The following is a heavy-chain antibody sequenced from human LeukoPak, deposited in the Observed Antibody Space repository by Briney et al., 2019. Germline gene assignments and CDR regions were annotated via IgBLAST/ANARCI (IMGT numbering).Heavy chain of an antibody. V-gene: IGHV3-21*01. CDR2: ISSSSSYI. CDR1: GFTFSSYS. Sequence: GGSLRLSCAASGFTFSSYSMNWVHQAPGKGLEWVSSISSSSSYIYYADSVKGRFTISRDNAKNSLYLQMNSLRAEDTAVYYCARDRGSGWYLGYWGQGTLVTVSS. D-gene: IGHD6-19*01. J-gene: IGHJ4*02. CDR3: ARDRGSGWYLGY.